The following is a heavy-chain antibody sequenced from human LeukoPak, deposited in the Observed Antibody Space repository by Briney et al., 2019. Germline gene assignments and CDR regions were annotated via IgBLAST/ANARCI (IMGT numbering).Heavy chain of an antibody. Sequence: GGSLRLSCAASGFIFSSYAMSWVRQAPGKGLEWVSAISGSGGSTYYADSVKGRFTISRDNSKNTLYLQMNSLRAEDTAVYYCAKLSKAGIAVAGRNYWGQGTLVTVSS. CDR1: GFIFSSYA. J-gene: IGHJ4*02. CDR3: AKLSKAGIAVAGRNY. CDR2: ISGSGGST. D-gene: IGHD6-19*01. V-gene: IGHV3-23*01.